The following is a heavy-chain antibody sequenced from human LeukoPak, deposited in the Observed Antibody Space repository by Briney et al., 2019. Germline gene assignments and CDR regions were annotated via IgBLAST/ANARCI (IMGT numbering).Heavy chain of an antibody. CDR3: AREFRTTTWSYDAFDL. CDR1: GYTFTDYY. D-gene: IGHD1/OR15-1a*01. Sequence: ASVKVSCTASGYTFTDYYMHWVRQAPGQGLEWVCWINPTSGGTNYAQKFQDRVTMTRDTSNNTSYKELSRLTSDDTAVYYCAREFRTTTWSYDAFDLWGQGTMVTVSS. J-gene: IGHJ3*01. CDR2: INPTSGGT. V-gene: IGHV1-2*02.